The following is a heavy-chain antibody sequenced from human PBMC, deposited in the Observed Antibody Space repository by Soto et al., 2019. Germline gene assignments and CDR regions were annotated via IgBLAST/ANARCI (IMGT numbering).Heavy chain of an antibody. J-gene: IGHJ5*02. D-gene: IGHD3-22*01. CDR3: ARINSDFDSSAFDP. CDR2: ISYDGSNK. V-gene: IGHV3-30-3*01. CDR1: GFTFSSYA. Sequence: GGSLRLSCAASGFTFSSYAMHWVRQAPGKGLEWVAVISYDGSNKYYADSVKGRFTISRDNSKNTLYLQMNSLRAEDTAVYYCARINSDFDSSAFDPWGQGTLVTVSS.